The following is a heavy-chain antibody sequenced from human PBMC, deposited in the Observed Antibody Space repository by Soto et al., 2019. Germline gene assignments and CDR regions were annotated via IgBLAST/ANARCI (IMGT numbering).Heavy chain of an antibody. CDR2: INHSGST. V-gene: IGHV4-34*01. Sequence: SETLSLTCAVYGGSFSGYYWSWIRQPPGKGLEWIGEINHSGSTNYNPSLKSRVTISVDTSKNQFSLKLSSVTAADTAVYYCATTAYCGGDCYSPFDYWGQGTLVTVSS. D-gene: IGHD2-21*02. CDR1: GGSFSGYY. CDR3: ATTAYCGGDCYSPFDY. J-gene: IGHJ4*02.